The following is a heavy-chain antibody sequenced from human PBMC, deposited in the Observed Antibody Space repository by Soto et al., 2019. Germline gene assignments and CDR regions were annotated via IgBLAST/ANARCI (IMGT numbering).Heavy chain of an antibody. CDR2: ISYDGSNK. D-gene: IGHD3-22*01. V-gene: IGHV3-30-3*01. CDR3: ARVNYYYDSSGYYNY. J-gene: IGHJ4*02. CDR1: GITFSSYA. Sequence: QVQLVESGGGVVQPGRSLRLSCAASGITFSSYAMHWVRQAPGKGLEWVAVISYDGSNKYYADSVKGRFTISRDNSKNTLYLQMNSLRAEDTAVYYCARVNYYYDSSGYYNYWGQGTLVTVSS.